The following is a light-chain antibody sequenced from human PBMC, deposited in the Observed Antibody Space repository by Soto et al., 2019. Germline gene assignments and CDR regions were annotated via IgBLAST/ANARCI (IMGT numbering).Light chain of an antibody. J-gene: IGKJ2*01. Sequence: EVVLTQSPGTLSLSPGESATLSCRASQSVTNNYFAWYQQKPGQAPRLLIFGSSDRATGIPDRLSGSGSGTDFTLTISRLEPEDFAVYYCHQYGSSPPYTFGQGTKLAIK. CDR3: HQYGSSPPYT. CDR1: QSVTNNY. V-gene: IGKV3-20*01. CDR2: GSS.